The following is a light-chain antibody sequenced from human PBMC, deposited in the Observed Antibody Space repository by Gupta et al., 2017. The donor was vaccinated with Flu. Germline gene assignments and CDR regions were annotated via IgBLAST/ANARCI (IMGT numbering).Light chain of an antibody. V-gene: IGLV2-14*01. J-gene: IGLJ1*01. CDR1: SSDVGGYNY. Sequence: QSALTQPASVSGSPSQSITISCTGTSSDVGGYNYVSWYQQHPGKAPKLMIYDVTNRPSGVSNRFSGSKSGNTASLTISGLQAEDEADYYCSSYTISSTRVFGTGTRVAVL. CDR2: DVT. CDR3: SSYTISSTRV.